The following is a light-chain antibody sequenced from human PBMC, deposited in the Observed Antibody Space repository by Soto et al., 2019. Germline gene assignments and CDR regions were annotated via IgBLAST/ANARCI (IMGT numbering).Light chain of an antibody. CDR3: QQYNRSPWT. V-gene: IGKV1-5*03. CDR1: QSISSW. Sequence: DIQMTQSPSTLSASVGDRVTITCRASQSISSWLAWYQQKPGKAPKLLIYKASGLESGVPSRFSGSGSGTEFTLTSSSLQPDDIATYYCQQYNRSPWTFGQGTKVEIK. J-gene: IGKJ1*01. CDR2: KAS.